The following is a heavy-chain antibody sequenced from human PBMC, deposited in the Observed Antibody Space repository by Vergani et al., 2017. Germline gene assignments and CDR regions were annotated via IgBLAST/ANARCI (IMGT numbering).Heavy chain of an antibody. J-gene: IGHJ5*02. CDR3: TRDPCGGNCS. CDR1: GFTFSSYW. CDR2: IRSKAYGGTT. V-gene: IGHV3-49*04. D-gene: IGHD4-23*01. Sequence: EVQLVESGGGLVQPGGSLRLSCAASGFTFSSYWMSWVRQAPGKGLEWVGFIRSKAYGGTTEYAASVKGRFTISRDDSKSIAYLQMNSLKTEDTAVYYCTRDPCGGNCSWGQGTLVTVSS.